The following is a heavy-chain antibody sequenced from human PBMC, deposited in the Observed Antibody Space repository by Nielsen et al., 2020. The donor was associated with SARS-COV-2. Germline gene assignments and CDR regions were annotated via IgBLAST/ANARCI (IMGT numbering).Heavy chain of an antibody. J-gene: IGHJ4*02. CDR3: AKVEWLVPNDFDY. D-gene: IGHD6-19*01. Sequence: GESLKISCAASGFTFSSYGMHWVRQAPGKGLEWVAVISYDGSNKYYADSVKGRFTISRDNSKNTLYLQMNSLRAEDTAVYYCAKVEWLVPNDFDYWGQGTLVTVSS. V-gene: IGHV3-30*18. CDR2: ISYDGSNK. CDR1: GFTFSSYG.